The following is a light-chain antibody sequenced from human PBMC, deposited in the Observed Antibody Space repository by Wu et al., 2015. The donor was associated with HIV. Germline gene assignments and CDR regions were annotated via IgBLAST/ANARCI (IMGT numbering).Light chain of an antibody. CDR1: QSISAS. V-gene: IGKV3-11*01. Sequence: EIVLTQSPATLSLSPGERATLSCRASQSISASLAWYQQKSGQAPRLLIYDASNRATGISARFSGSGSGTDFTLTISSLEPEDFAVYYCQQYDGSPLTFGGGTKVEIK. J-gene: IGKJ4*01. CDR3: QQYDGSPLT. CDR2: DAS.